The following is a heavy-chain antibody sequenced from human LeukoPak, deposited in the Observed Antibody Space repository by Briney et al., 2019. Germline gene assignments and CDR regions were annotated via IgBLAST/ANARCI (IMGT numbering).Heavy chain of an antibody. Sequence: GGSLRLSCATSGCTISSYWMSWVRQAPGKGLEWGAYINQDESENTYDASVKGRFTVSRENATNSLFLEMNSLRVEDTFMYYCTRDHRGRPWEWFDPWGQGTLVTVSS. V-gene: IGHV3-7*01. J-gene: IGHJ5*02. CDR1: GCTISSYW. CDR3: TRDHRGRPWEWFDP. D-gene: IGHD1-26*01. CDR2: INQDESEN.